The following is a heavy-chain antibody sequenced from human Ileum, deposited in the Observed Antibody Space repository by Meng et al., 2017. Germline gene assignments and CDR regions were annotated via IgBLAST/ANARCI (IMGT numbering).Heavy chain of an antibody. CDR2: ITNNYAT. Sequence: GESLKISCAASGFTFSGSDVHWFRQASGKGLEWVGRITNNYATAYAVSLRGRFTISRDDLQNTAYLQMNNLKAEDTALYYCTVYITGHMWGQGTMVT. CDR3: TVYITGHM. V-gene: IGHV3-73*01. J-gene: IGHJ3*02. CDR1: GFTFSGSD. D-gene: IGHD1-20*01.